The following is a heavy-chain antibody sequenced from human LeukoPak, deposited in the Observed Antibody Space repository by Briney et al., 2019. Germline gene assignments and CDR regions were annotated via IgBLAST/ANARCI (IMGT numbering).Heavy chain of an antibody. J-gene: IGHJ4*02. CDR1: GYTFSSYG. V-gene: IGHV1-18*01. D-gene: IGHD4-17*01. CDR3: ATDPYGDTGDY. Sequence: GASVKVSCKASGYTFSSYGISWVRQAPGQGLEWMGWISAYNGNTNYAQKLQGRLTMTTDTSTSTAYMELSSLRSEDTAVYYCATDPYGDTGDYWGQGTLVTVSS. CDR2: ISAYNGNT.